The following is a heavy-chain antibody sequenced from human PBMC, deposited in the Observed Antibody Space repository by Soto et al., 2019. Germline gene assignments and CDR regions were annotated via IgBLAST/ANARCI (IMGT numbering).Heavy chain of an antibody. CDR3: ARVVTGGTSDFDY. Sequence: SETLSLTCSVSGGSLSSSHLWSWVRQPPGKGLERIGEIYHSGSTNYNPSLKSRVTISVDKSKNQFSLKLSSVTAADTAVYYSARVVTGGTSDFDYCGQGNLVTVSS. D-gene: IGHD7-27*01. CDR2: IYHSGST. V-gene: IGHV4-4*02. J-gene: IGHJ4*02. CDR1: GGSLSSSHL.